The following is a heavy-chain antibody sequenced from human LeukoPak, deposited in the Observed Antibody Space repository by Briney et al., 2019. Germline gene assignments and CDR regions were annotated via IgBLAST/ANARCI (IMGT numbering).Heavy chain of an antibody. V-gene: IGHV4-59*12. CDR2: IYYSGST. J-gene: IGHJ5*02. Sequence: SETLSLTCTVSGGSISSYYWSWIRQPPGKGLEWIGYIYYSGSTNYNPSLKSRVTISVDTSKNQFSLELSSVTAADTAVYYCARRRDYVWGSYRNYNWFDPWGQGTLVTVSS. CDR3: ARRRDYVWGSYRNYNWFDP. CDR1: GGSISSYY. D-gene: IGHD3-16*01.